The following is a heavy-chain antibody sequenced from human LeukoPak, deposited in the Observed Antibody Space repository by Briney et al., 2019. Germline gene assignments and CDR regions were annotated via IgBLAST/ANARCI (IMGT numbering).Heavy chain of an antibody. Sequence: SETLSLTCAVYGGSFSGYYRSWIRQPPGKGLEWIGEINHSGSTNYNPSLKSRVTISVDTSKNQFSLKLSSVTAADTAVYYCARGDPYYDSSGYCLDYWGQGTLVTVSS. V-gene: IGHV4-34*01. CDR2: INHSGST. D-gene: IGHD3-22*01. CDR3: ARGDPYYDSSGYCLDY. J-gene: IGHJ4*02. CDR1: GGSFSGYY.